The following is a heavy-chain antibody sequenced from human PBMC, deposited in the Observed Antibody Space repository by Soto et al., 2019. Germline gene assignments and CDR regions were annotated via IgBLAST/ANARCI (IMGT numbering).Heavy chain of an antibody. V-gene: IGHV1-46*01. D-gene: IGHD1-26*01. J-gene: IGHJ6*02. Sequence: ASVKVSCKASGYTFTSYYMHWVRQAPGQGLEWMGIINPSGGSTSYAQKFQGRVTMTRDTSTSTVYMELSSLRSEDTAVYYCARDSGSGSYLGGVPYYYYGMDVWGQGTTVTVSS. CDR3: ARDSGSGSYLGGVPYYYYGMDV. CDR1: GYTFTSYY. CDR2: INPSGGST.